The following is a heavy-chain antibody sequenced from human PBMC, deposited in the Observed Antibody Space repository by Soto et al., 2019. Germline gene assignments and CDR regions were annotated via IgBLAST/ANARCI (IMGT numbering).Heavy chain of an antibody. Sequence: GGSLRLSCAASGFTFSSYAMHWVRQAPGKGLEWVAVISYDGSNKYYADSVKGRFTISRDNSKNTLYLQMNSLRADDTAVYYCAKDRSVDTRDWFDPWGQGTLVTVSS. D-gene: IGHD5-18*01. CDR1: GFTFSSYA. CDR3: AKDRSVDTRDWFDP. V-gene: IGHV3-30-3*01. CDR2: ISYDGSNK. J-gene: IGHJ5*02.